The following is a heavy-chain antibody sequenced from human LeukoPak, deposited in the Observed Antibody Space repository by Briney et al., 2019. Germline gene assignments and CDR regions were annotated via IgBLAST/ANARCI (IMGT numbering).Heavy chain of an antibody. J-gene: IGHJ4*02. V-gene: IGHV3-23*01. CDR3: AKTITTWVFNY. CDR2: ITGRST. D-gene: IGHD2/OR15-2a*01. Sequence: PGGSLRLSCAASGFTFSDYAMSWVRQAPGKGLEWVSAITGRSTYSADSVKGRFTISRDNSKNTLYLQMNSLRAADTAEYYCAKTITTWVFNYWGQGTLVTVSS. CDR1: GFTFSDYA.